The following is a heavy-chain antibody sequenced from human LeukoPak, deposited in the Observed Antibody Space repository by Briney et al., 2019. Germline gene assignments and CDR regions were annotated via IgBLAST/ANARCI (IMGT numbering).Heavy chain of an antibody. J-gene: IGHJ5*02. D-gene: IGHD3-9*01. CDR1: LYSLASYV. V-gene: IGHV1-18*01. CDR2: ISGFNGDT. Sequence: SVTVSCKASLYSLASYVVTWVRQAPGQGLEGMRWISGFNGDTNYAQNFQGRVTMTTDTSTTTAYLELRSLRSDDTAVYYCAREVPLPYYDTVTGRATGFVLCWFDRWGQGTLVTVSS. CDR3: AREVPLPYYDTVTGRATGFVLCWFDR.